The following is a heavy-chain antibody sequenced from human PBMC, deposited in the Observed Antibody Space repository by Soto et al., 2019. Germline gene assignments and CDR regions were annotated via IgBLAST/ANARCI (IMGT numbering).Heavy chain of an antibody. J-gene: IGHJ4*02. Sequence: QVQLQQWGAGLLKPSETLSLTCAVYGGSFSGYYWSWIRQPPGKGLEWIGEINHSGSTNYNPSLKRRVTISVDTSKNQCSLKLSYVTAADTAVYYCARGYNRGYFDYWGQGTLVTVSS. D-gene: IGHD1-20*01. V-gene: IGHV4-34*01. CDR1: GGSFSGYY. CDR3: ARGYNRGYFDY. CDR2: INHSGST.